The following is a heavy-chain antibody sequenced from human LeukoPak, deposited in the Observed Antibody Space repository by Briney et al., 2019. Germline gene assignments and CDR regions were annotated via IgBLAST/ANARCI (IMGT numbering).Heavy chain of an antibody. J-gene: IGHJ4*02. CDR3: ARDLGSSWYGGDY. CDR1: GFTFSSYS. D-gene: IGHD6-13*01. CDR2: ISSSSSYI. V-gene: IGHV3-21*01. Sequence: PGGSLRLSCAASGFTFSSYSMNWVRQAPGKGLEWVSSISSSSSYIYYADSVKGRFTIPRDNAKNSLYLQMNSLRAEDTAVYYCARDLGSSWYGGDYWGQGTLVTVSS.